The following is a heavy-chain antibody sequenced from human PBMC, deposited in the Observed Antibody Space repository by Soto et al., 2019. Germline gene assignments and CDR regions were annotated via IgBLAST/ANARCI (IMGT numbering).Heavy chain of an antibody. Sequence: SETLSLTCTVSGGSISSYYWSWIRQPPGKGLEWIGYVYYSGSTNYNPSLKSRVTISVDTSKNQFSLNLSSVTAADTAVYYCARDVSDSSGYYYFDYWGQGTLVTVSS. V-gene: IGHV4-59*01. CDR3: ARDVSDSSGYYYFDY. D-gene: IGHD3-22*01. CDR1: GGSISSYY. J-gene: IGHJ4*02. CDR2: VYYSGST.